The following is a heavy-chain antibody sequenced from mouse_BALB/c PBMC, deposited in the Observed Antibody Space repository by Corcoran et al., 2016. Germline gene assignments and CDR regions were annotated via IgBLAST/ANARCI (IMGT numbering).Heavy chain of an antibody. D-gene: IGHD1-1*01. CDR1: GYTFTNYG. Sequence: QIQLVQSGPELKKPGETVKISCKASGYTFTNYGMNWVKQAPGKGLKWMGWINTYTGEPTYADDFKGRFAFSLETSASTAYLQINNLKNEDTATYFCGRHGSSRYYAMDCWGQGTSVTVS. CDR3: GRHGSSRYYAMDC. J-gene: IGHJ4*01. CDR2: INTYTGEP. V-gene: IGHV9-3-1*01.